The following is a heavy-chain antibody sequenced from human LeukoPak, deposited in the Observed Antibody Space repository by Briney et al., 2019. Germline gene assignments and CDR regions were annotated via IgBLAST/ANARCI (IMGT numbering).Heavy chain of an antibody. Sequence: GGSLSLSCAASGFTVSSNYMSWVRQAPGKGLEWVSVIYSGGSTSYADSVKGRFTISRDNSKNTLYLQMNSLRAEDTAVYYCASLWHSIRRKGTYGMDVWGQGTTVTVSS. J-gene: IGHJ6*02. D-gene: IGHD2/OR15-2a*01. CDR2: IYSGGST. V-gene: IGHV3-53*01. CDR1: GFTVSSNY. CDR3: ASLWHSIRRKGTYGMDV.